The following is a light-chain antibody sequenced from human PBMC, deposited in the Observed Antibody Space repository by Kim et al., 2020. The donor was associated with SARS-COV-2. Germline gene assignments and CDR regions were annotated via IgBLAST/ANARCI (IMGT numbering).Light chain of an antibody. CDR2: DAS. CDR3: QHYANLPVT. Sequence: DIQMTQSPSSLSASVGDRVTITCQASQDISNYLNWYQQKPGKAPKLPIYDASELQTGVPARFSGSGSGTDFTFTISSLQPEDIATYYCQHYANLPVTFGQGTRLEIK. CDR1: QDISNY. J-gene: IGKJ5*01. V-gene: IGKV1-33*01.